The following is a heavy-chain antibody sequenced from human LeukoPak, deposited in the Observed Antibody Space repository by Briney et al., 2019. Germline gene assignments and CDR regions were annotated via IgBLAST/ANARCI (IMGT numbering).Heavy chain of an antibody. D-gene: IGHD3-22*01. CDR1: GGSISSSSYY. Sequence: PSETLSLTCTVSGGSISSSSYYWGWIRQPPGKGLEWIGSIYYSGSTYYNPSLESRVTISVDTSKNQFSLKLSSVTAADTAVYYCARAIAASRSGYYHFDYWGQGTLVTVSS. CDR3: ARAIAASRSGYYHFDY. J-gene: IGHJ4*02. CDR2: IYYSGST. V-gene: IGHV4-39*07.